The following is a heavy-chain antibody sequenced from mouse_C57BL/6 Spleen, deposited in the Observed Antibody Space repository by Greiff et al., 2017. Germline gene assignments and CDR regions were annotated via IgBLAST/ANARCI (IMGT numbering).Heavy chain of an antibody. V-gene: IGHV1-39*01. Sequence: EVQRVESGPELVKPGASVKISCKASGYSFTDYNMNWVKQSNGKSLEWIGVLNPNYGTTSYNQKFKGKATLTVDKSSSTAYMQLNSLTSEDSAVYYCARSGAQATSAWFAYWGQGTLVTVSA. CDR1: GYSFTDYN. D-gene: IGHD3-2*02. CDR2: LNPNYGTT. J-gene: IGHJ3*01. CDR3: ARSGAQATSAWFAY.